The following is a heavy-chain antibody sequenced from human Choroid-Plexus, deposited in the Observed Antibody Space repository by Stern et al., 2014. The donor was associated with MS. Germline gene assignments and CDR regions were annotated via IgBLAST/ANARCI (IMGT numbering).Heavy chain of an antibody. J-gene: IGHJ5*02. V-gene: IGHV3-30*18. CDR2: VSDDGSNK. CDR1: GFTFGSCA. CDR3: AKDRQYLTYFFDH. Sequence: QVQLVESGGGVVQPGRPLRLSCVASGFTFGSCAMHWVRQVPATGLEWVAGVSDDGSNKYYAVSVKGRFTISRDNSQNTLYMQMSSLRPEDTAVYYCAKDRQYLTYFFDHWGQGSLVTVSS. D-gene: IGHD2/OR15-2a*01.